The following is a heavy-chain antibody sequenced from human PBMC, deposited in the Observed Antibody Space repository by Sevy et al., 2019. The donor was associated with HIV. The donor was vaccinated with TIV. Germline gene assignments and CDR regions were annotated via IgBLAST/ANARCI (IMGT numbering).Heavy chain of an antibody. Sequence: WETLSLTCSVSGGSISSYFWTWVRQSPGKGLEWIGNIDFTGNTDYSPSLKSRVTLSLDTSKSQFSLTLKSVTAADTAIYFCARDSTTRLRVLDDWGQGTLVTVSS. J-gene: IGHJ4*02. V-gene: IGHV4-59*01. CDR3: ARDSTTRLRVLDD. CDR2: IDFTGNT. D-gene: IGHD1-1*01. CDR1: GGSISSYF.